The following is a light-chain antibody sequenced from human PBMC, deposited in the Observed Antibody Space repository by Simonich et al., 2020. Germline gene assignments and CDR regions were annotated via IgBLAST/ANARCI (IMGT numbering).Light chain of an antibody. CDR2: DVS. J-gene: IGLJ2*01. CDR1: SSDVGGSNY. Sequence: QSALTHPASVSGSPGQSITISCTGTSSDVGGSNYVSLYQQHPGKAPKLMIYDVSKRPSGVSNRFSGSKSGNTASLTISGLQAEDEADYYCSSYTSSSTYVVFGGGTKLTVL. V-gene: IGLV2-14*01. CDR3: SSYTSSSTYVV.